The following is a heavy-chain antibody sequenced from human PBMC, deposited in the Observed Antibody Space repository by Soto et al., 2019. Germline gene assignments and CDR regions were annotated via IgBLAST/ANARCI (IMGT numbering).Heavy chain of an antibody. V-gene: IGHV4-34*01. J-gene: IGHJ4*02. D-gene: IGHD1-26*01. CDR1: GGSFSGYY. Sequence: QVQLQQWGAGLLKPSETLSLTCAVYGGSFSGYYWSWIRQPPGKGLEWIGEINHSGSTNYNPSLKSRVTMSVDTSKNQFSLKLSSVTAADTAVYYCARGGRAVGATPLLDYWGQGGLVTVSS. CDR2: INHSGST. CDR3: ARGGRAVGATPLLDY.